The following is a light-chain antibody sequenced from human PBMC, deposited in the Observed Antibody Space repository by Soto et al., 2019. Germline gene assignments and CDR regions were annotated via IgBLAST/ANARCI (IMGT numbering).Light chain of an antibody. Sequence: QAALTQPPSASGSPGQSVTISCTGTSSDVGGYNYVSWFQQHPVKAPKLMIYEVSKRPSGVPDRFSGSKSGNTASLTVSGLQAEDEADYYCSSYAGRSVVFGGGTKLTVL. CDR3: SSYAGRSVV. V-gene: IGLV2-8*01. J-gene: IGLJ2*01. CDR1: SSDVGGYNY. CDR2: EVS.